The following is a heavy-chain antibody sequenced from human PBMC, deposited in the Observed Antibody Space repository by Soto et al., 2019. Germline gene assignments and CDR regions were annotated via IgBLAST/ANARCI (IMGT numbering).Heavy chain of an antibody. CDR1: GFSLSNARMG. CDR3: ARISRQQLVRWFDP. CDR2: IFSDDEK. D-gene: IGHD6-13*01. Sequence: QVTLKESGPVLVKPTETLTLTCTVSGFSLSNARMGVSWIRQPPGKALEWLAHIFSDDEKSYSTSLKSRLTISKDTSKSQVVLSMTDMDPVDTATYYCARISRQQLVRWFDPWGQGTLVTVSS. J-gene: IGHJ5*02. V-gene: IGHV2-26*01.